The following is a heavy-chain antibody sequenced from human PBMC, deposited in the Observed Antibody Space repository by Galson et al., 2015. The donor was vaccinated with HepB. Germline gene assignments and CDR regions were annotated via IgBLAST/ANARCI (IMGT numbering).Heavy chain of an antibody. J-gene: IGHJ3*02. Sequence: LRLSCAASGFTFSSHWMTWVRQAPGKGLEWVANIKKDESEKYYVDSVKGRFTISRDNAKNSLYLQMNSLRAEDTAVYYCASLQYLAPLAAPRSALDIWGQGTMVTVSS. CDR3: ASLQYLAPLAAPRSALDI. CDR1: GFTFSSHW. D-gene: IGHD5-24*01. V-gene: IGHV3-7*01. CDR2: IKKDESEK.